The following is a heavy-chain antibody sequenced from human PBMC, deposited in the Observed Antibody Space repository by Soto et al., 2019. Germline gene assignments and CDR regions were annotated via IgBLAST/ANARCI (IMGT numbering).Heavy chain of an antibody. D-gene: IGHD2-15*01. CDR3: ASVVSGGSCVDY. CDR1: GFTFSDYY. V-gene: IGHV3-11*01. Sequence: QVQLVESGGGLVKPGGSLRLSCAASGFTFSDYYMSWIRQAPGKGLEWVSYISSSGSTIYYADSVKDRFTISRDNAKNSLYLQMNCLRAEDTAVYYGASVVSGGSCVDYWGQGTLVTVSS. CDR2: ISSSGSTI. J-gene: IGHJ4*02.